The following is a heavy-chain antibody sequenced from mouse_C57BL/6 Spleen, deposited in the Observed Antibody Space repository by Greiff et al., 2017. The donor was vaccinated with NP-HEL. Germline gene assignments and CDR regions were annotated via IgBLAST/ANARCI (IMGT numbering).Heavy chain of an antibody. V-gene: IGHV5-4*01. J-gene: IGHJ3*01. Sequence: EVQLVESGGGLVKPGGSLKLSCAASGFTFSSYAMSWVRQTPEKRLEWVATISDGGSYTYYPDNVKGRFTISRDNAKNNLYLQMIHLKSEDTAMYYCAREDYGSSPWFAYWGQATLVTVSA. D-gene: IGHD1-1*01. CDR1: GFTFSSYA. CDR2: ISDGGSYT. CDR3: AREDYGSSPWFAY.